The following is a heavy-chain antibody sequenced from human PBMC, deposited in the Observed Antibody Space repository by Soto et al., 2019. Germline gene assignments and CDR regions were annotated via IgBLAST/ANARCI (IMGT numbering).Heavy chain of an antibody. CDR3: ARVWLRPYSSSQEMRI. CDR2: MNPNSGNT. CDR1: GYTFTSYD. Sequence: ASVKVSCKASGYTFTSYDINWVRQATGQGLEWMGWMNPNSGNTGYAQKLQGRVTMTRKTSISTAYMELSSLRSEDTAVYYCARVWLRPYSSSQEMRIWGQGPLITFSS. D-gene: IGHD6-13*01. J-gene: IGHJ4*02. V-gene: IGHV1-8*01.